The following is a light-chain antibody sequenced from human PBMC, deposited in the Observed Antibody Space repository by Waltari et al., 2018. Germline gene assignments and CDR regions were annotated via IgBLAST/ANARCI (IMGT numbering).Light chain of an antibody. J-gene: IGLJ3*02. V-gene: IGLV3-25*03. CDR2: KDT. CDR1: VLPNQH. Sequence: SYELTQPPSVSVSTGQTAKIPCSGHVLPNQHPDWYQQKPGQAPVLVMKKDTERPSGIPERFSGSSSGATVALTISGVQAEDEADYYCQSADSRGSYHWVFGGGTKLTVL. CDR3: QSADSRGSYHWV.